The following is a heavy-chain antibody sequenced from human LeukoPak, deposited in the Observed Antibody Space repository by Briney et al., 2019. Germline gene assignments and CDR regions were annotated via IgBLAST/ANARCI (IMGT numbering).Heavy chain of an antibody. D-gene: IGHD5-18*01. CDR2: ISYDGSNK. J-gene: IGHJ4*02. CDR1: GFTFSSYG. Sequence: GRSLRLSCAASGFTFSSYGMHWVRQAPGKGLEWVAVISYDGSNKYYADSVKGRFTISRDNSKNTLYLQMNSLRAEDTAVYYCAKPFRGYSYGNWGQGTLVTVSS. V-gene: IGHV3-30*18. CDR3: AKPFRGYSYGN.